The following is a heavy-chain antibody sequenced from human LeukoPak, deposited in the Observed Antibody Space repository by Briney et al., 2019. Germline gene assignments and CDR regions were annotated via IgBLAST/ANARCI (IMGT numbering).Heavy chain of an antibody. CDR3: ARGPYYYDSSGYYDQDY. J-gene: IGHJ4*02. Sequence: SVKVSCKASGGTFSSYAISWVRQAPGQGLEWMGGIIPIFGTANYAQKFQGRVTITADESTSTAYMELSSLRSEDTAVYYCARGPYYYDSSGYYDQDYWGQGTLVTVSS. D-gene: IGHD3-22*01. V-gene: IGHV1-69*13. CDR2: IIPIFGTA. CDR1: GGTFSSYA.